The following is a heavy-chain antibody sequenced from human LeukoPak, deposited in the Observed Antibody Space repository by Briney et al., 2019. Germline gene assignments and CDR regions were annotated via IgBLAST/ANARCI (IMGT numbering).Heavy chain of an antibody. CDR1: GGSFSGYY. D-gene: IGHD6-13*01. CDR2: IYYSGST. Sequence: SETLSLTCAVYGGSFSGYYWSWIRQHPGKGLEWIGYIYYSGSTYYNPSLKSRVTISVDTSKNQFSLKLSSVTAADTAVYYCARDWEGGSSSWSPGIFDYWGQGTLVTVSS. CDR3: ARDWEGGSSSWSPGIFDY. J-gene: IGHJ4*02. V-gene: IGHV4-31*11.